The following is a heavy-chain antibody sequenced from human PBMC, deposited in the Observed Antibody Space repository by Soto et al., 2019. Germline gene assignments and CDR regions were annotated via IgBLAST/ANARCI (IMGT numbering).Heavy chain of an antibody. CDR2: IIPIFGTA. V-gene: IGHV1-69*13. CDR3: ARAGIVVVPAAILQYNWFDP. J-gene: IGHJ5*02. Sequence: SVKVSCKASGGTFSSYAISWVRQAPGQGLEWMGGIIPIFGTANYAQKFQGRVTITADESTSTAYMELSSLRSEDTAVYYCARAGIVVVPAAILQYNWFDPWGQGTLVTVS. D-gene: IGHD2-2*01. CDR1: GGTFSSYA.